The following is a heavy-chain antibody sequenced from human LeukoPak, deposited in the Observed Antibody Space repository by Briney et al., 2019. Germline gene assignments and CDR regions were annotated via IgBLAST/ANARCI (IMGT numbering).Heavy chain of an antibody. V-gene: IGHV3-23*01. CDR2: ISGSGRST. Sequence: QPGGSLRLSCAASGLTFNSYALTWVRQAPGKGLESVSTISGSGRSTFYAGSVKGRFTISRDNSKNTLYLQMNSLRAEDTAVYYCAKDRAAMGDFDYWGQGTLVTVSS. J-gene: IGHJ4*02. CDR1: GLTFNSYA. D-gene: IGHD5-18*01. CDR3: AKDRAAMGDFDY.